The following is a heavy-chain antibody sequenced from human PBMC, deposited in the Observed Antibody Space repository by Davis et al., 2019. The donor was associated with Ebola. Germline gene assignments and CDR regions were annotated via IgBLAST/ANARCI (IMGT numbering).Heavy chain of an antibody. D-gene: IGHD3-3*01. CDR2: MNPNSGNT. J-gene: IGHJ6*02. V-gene: IGHV1-8*01. CDR1: GYTFTSYD. CDR3: ARRGYDFWSGYWDYGMDV. Sequence: ASVKVSCKASGYTFTSYDINWVRQATGQGLEWMGWMNPNSGNTGYAQKFQGRVTMTRNTSISTAYMELSSLRSEDTAVYYCARRGYDFWSGYWDYGMDVWGQGTTVTVSS.